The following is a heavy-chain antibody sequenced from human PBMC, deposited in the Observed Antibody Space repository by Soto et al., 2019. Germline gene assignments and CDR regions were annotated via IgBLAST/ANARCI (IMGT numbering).Heavy chain of an antibody. D-gene: IGHD1-26*01. J-gene: IGHJ4*02. V-gene: IGHV4-30-2*01. CDR3: ARARRYSGSYYFDY. CDR2: IYHSGST. Sequence: SETLSLTCAVSGGSISSGGYSWSWIRQPPGKGLEWIGYIYHSGSTYYNPSLKSRVTISVDRSKNQFSLKLSSVTAADTAVYYCARARRYSGSYYFDYWGQGTLVTVSS. CDR1: GGSISSGGYS.